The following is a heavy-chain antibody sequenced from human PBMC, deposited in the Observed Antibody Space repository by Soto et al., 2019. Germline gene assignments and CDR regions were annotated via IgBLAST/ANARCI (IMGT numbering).Heavy chain of an antibody. CDR3: ARAPGPWSYYFDY. CDR1: GGSISSGGYY. J-gene: IGHJ4*02. CDR2: IYYSGST. Sequence: SETLSLTCTVSGGSISSGGYYWSWIRQHPGKGLEWIGYIYYSGSTYYNPSLKSRVTISVDTSKNQFSLKLSSVTAADTAVYYCARAPGPWSYYFDYWGQGTLVTVSS. D-gene: IGHD2-8*01. V-gene: IGHV4-31*03.